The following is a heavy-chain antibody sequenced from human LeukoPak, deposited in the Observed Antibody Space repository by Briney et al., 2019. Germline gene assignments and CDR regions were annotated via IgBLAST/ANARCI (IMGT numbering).Heavy chain of an antibody. J-gene: IGHJ4*02. V-gene: IGHV3-66*01. CDR3: ARVAAAGPFDY. Sequence: SLRLSCAASGVTVSSNYMSCGCQTPGKGLEWVSGIYSGVYTQDADAAYADSVKGRFTISRDNSKNTLYLQMNSLRVEDTAVYYCARVAAAGPFDYWGQGTLLTVSS. D-gene: IGHD6-13*01. CDR2: IYSGVYT. CDR1: GVTVSSNY.